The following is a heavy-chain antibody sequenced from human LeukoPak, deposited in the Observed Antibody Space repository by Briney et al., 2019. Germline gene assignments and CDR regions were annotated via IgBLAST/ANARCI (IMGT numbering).Heavy chain of an antibody. CDR1: GFTFSSYW. D-gene: IGHD3-9*01. CDR3: ARAPQDKRTYYDILTGYYLRYFDY. Sequence: GGSLRLSCAASGFTFSSYWMNWVRQGPGKGLEWVANIKQDGSEQYYVDSVKGRVTISRDNTKNSLYLQMNSLRAEDTAVYYCARAPQDKRTYYDILTGYYLRYFDYWGQGTLVTVSS. J-gene: IGHJ4*02. CDR2: IKQDGSEQ. V-gene: IGHV3-7*04.